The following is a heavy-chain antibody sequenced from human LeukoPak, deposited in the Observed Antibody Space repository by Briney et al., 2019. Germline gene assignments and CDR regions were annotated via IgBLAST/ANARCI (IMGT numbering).Heavy chain of an antibody. J-gene: IGHJ4*02. V-gene: IGHV1-69*04. CDR3: AVQASRYYYDSSGCDY. Sequence: SVKVSCKASGGTFSSYAISWVRQAPGQGLEWMGRIIPILGIANYAQKFQGRVTMTTDTSTSTAYMELRSLRSDDTAVYYCAVQASRYYYDSSGCDYWGQGTLVTVSS. CDR1: GGTFSSYA. D-gene: IGHD3-22*01. CDR2: IIPILGIA.